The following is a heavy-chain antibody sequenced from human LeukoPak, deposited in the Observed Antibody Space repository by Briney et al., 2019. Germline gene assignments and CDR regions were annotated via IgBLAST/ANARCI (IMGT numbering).Heavy chain of an antibody. J-gene: IGHJ4*02. V-gene: IGHV4-39*01. CDR1: GGSISSSSYY. CDR3: AAEEEYSSSSLFDY. D-gene: IGHD6-6*01. Sequence: SETLSLTCTVSGGSISSSSYYWGWIRQPPGKGLEWIGSIYYSGSTYYNPSLKSRVTISVDTSKNQFSLKLSSVTAADMAVYYCAAEEEYSSSSLFDYWGQGTLVTVSS. CDR2: IYYSGST.